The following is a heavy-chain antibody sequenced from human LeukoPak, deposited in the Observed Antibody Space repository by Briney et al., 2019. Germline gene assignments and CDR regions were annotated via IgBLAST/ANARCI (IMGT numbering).Heavy chain of an antibody. D-gene: IGHD3-3*01. CDR3: ARAEYYDFWSGSLDY. CDR1: GYTFTGYY. Sequence: ASVKVSCKASGYTFTGYYMHWVRQAPGQGLEWMGWINPNSGGTNYAQKFQGRVTMTRDTSISTAYMELSRLRSDDTAVYYCARAEYYDFWSGSLDYWGQGTLVTVSS. J-gene: IGHJ4*02. V-gene: IGHV1-2*02. CDR2: INPNSGGT.